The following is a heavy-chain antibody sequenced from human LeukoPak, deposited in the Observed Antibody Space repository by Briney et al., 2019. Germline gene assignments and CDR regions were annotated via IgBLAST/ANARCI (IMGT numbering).Heavy chain of an antibody. CDR1: GFTLSSYA. Sequence: PGGSLRLSCAASGFTLSSYAMSWVRQTPGKGLEWVSTISDNAYYADSVKGRFTISRDNSKNTLYLQMNSLRAEDTAIYYCARTAANDYWGQGTLVTVSS. V-gene: IGHV3-23*01. D-gene: IGHD6-13*01. CDR2: ISDNA. J-gene: IGHJ4*02. CDR3: ARTAANDY.